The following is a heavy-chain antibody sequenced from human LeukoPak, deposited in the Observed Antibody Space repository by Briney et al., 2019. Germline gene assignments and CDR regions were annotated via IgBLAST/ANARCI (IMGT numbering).Heavy chain of an antibody. Sequence: SETLSLTCTVSGGSISSYYWSWIRQPAGKGLEWIGRISTSGSTNYITSLKSRVTMSVDTSKNQISLKLSSVTAADTAVYYCARGIAAAANGWLDPWGQGTLVTVSS. CDR2: ISTSGST. D-gene: IGHD6-13*01. CDR3: ARGIAAAANGWLDP. V-gene: IGHV4-4*07. CDR1: GGSISSYY. J-gene: IGHJ5*02.